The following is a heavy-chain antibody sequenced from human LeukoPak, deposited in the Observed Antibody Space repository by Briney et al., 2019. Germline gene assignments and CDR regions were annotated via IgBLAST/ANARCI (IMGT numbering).Heavy chain of an antibody. CDR3: ATVHSGRRSAAFDI. J-gene: IGHJ3*02. V-gene: IGHV4-59*01. CDR1: GGSISSYY. Sequence: SETLSLTCTVSGGSISSYYWSWIRQPQGTGLERIGYIYYSGSTNYNPSLKSRVTISVDTSKNQFSLKLSSVTAADTAVYYCATVHSGRRSAAFDIWGQGTMVTVSS. CDR2: IYYSGST. D-gene: IGHD3-10*01.